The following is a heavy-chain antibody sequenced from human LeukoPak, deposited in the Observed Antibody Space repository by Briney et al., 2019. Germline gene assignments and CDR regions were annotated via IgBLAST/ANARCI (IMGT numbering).Heavy chain of an antibody. J-gene: IGHJ4*02. CDR1: GFTFDDYD. Sequence: GGSLRLSCAASGFTFDDYDMHWVRQAPGKGLEWVTGISWNSGSIGYADSVKGRFTISRDNAKNSLYLQMNSLRAEDMALYYCAKDKGGYFYYFDYWGQGTLVTVSS. D-gene: IGHD3-22*01. V-gene: IGHV3-9*03. CDR2: ISWNSGSI. CDR3: AKDKGGYFYYFDY.